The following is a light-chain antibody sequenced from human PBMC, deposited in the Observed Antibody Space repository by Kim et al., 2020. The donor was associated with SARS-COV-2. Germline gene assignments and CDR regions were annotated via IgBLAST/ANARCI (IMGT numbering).Light chain of an antibody. CDR3: QKCDSAPWT. Sequence: DIQMTQSPSSLSASVGDRVTITCRASQDISNYLAWFQLKPGKAPKLLIYAASALQPGVPSRFSGSGSGTYFTLTVTSLQPEDVATYYCQKCDSAPWTFGQGTQVDIK. CDR2: AAS. V-gene: IGKV1-27*01. J-gene: IGKJ1*01. CDR1: QDISNY.